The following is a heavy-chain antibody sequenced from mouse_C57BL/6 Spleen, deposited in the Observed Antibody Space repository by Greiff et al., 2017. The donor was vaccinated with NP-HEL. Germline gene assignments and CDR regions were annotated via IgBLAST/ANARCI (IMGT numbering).Heavy chain of an antibody. CDR3: ARYYYGSSYHAY. CDR1: GYTFTSYW. J-gene: IGHJ3*01. D-gene: IGHD1-1*01. V-gene: IGHV1-64*01. CDR2: IHPNSGST. Sequence: QVQLQQPGAELVKPGASVKLSCKASGYTFTSYWMHWVKQRPGQGLEWIGMIHPNSGSTNYNEKFTSKATLTVDKSSSTAYMQLSSLTSEDSGVYDCARYYYGSSYHAYWGQGTLVTVSA.